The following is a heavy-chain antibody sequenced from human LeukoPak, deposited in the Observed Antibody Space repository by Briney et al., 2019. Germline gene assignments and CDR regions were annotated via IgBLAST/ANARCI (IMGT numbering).Heavy chain of an antibody. D-gene: IGHD2/OR15-2a*01. J-gene: IGHJ4*02. CDR1: GFTFSSSD. V-gene: IGHV3-30*18. Sequence: GGSLRLSCAASGFTFSSSDMHWVRQAPGKGLEWVAVISYDATNKYYADSVKGRFTLSRDNSKNTLYLQTNTLKDEDTAVYYCAKASSNYFYYFEYWGQGTLVTVSS. CDR2: ISYDATNK. CDR3: AKASSNYFYYFEY.